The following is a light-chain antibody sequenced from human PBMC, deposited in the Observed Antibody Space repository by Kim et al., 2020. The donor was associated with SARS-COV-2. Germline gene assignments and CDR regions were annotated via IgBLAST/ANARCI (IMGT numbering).Light chain of an antibody. V-gene: IGLV9-49*01. J-gene: IGLJ1*01. Sequence: QPVLTQPPSASASLGASVTLTCTLSSGYSNYKVDWYQQRPGKGPRFVMRVGTGGIVGSKGDGIPDRFSVLGSGLNRYLTIKNIQEEDESDYHCGADHGRGRHFVYVFGTGTKLTVL. CDR1: SGYSNYK. CDR2: VGTGGIVG. CDR3: GADHGRGRHFVYV.